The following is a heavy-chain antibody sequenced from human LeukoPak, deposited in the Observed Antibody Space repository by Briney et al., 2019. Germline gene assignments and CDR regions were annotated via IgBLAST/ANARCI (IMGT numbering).Heavy chain of an antibody. CDR2: IYHSGTT. CDR1: NGSISTYY. CDR3: ARDSFGSGWYAL. J-gene: IGHJ2*01. D-gene: IGHD6-19*01. V-gene: IGHV4-59*01. Sequence: PSETLSLTCTVSNGSISTYYWSWIRQPLGKGLEWIGHIYHSGTTIYNPTLKSRVTMSVDTSKNQFSLHLTSVTAADTAVYFCARDSFGSGWYALWGWLPGHCLL.